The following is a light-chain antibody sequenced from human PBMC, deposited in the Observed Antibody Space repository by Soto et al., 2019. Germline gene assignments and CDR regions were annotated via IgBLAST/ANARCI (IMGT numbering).Light chain of an antibody. CDR3: SSYSRSTTHVV. Sequence: QSALTQPASVSGSPGRSVTISCTGTSSDIGGFNYVSWYQHPPGRAPKLIIYDVTNRPSGISYRFSASKSGGTASLTISGLQAEDEAYYYCSSYSRSTTHVVFGGGTKLTVL. V-gene: IGLV2-14*03. CDR2: DVT. CDR1: SSDIGGFNY. J-gene: IGLJ2*01.